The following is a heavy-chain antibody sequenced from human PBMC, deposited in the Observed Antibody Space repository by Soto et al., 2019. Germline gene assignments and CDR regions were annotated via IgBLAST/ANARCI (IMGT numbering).Heavy chain of an antibody. CDR3: ATSQKGYNWNYFDH. CDR2: VFYTGFT. J-gene: IGHJ4*02. Sequence: SETLCLTYAVSGGYISGYYGAWLRQSPGKGPEWIGSVFYTGFTSYNPSLESRVSVSVDTSKSQFSLKLSAVTAADTAVYYCATSQKGYNWNYFDHWGQGALVTVSS. D-gene: IGHD1-20*01. CDR1: GGYISGYY. V-gene: IGHV4-59*04.